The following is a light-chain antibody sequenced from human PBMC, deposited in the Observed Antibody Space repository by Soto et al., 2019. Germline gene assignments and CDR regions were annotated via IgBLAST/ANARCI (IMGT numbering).Light chain of an antibody. CDR1: SSDVGGYNY. CDR3: CSYAGNSLWV. J-gene: IGLJ3*02. Sequence: QSVLTQPRSVSGSPGQSVTISCTGTSSDVGGYNYVSWYRQHPGKAPKLMIYDVSKWPSGVPDRFSGSKSGNTASLTISGLQAEDEADYYCCSYAGNSLWVFGGGTKLTVL. V-gene: IGLV2-11*01. CDR2: DVS.